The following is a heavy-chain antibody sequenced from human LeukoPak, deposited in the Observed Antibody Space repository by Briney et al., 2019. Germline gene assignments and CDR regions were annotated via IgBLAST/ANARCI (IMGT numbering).Heavy chain of an antibody. Sequence: ASVKVSCKASGYTFTIYGISWVRQAPGQGLEWMGWISAYNGNTNYTQKLQGRVTMTTDTSTSTAYMELRSLRSDDTAVYYCASGAIAVAESHYYYYYGMDVWGQGTTVTVSS. D-gene: IGHD6-19*01. CDR1: GYTFTIYG. CDR3: ASGAIAVAESHYYYYYGMDV. J-gene: IGHJ6*02. CDR2: ISAYNGNT. V-gene: IGHV1-18*01.